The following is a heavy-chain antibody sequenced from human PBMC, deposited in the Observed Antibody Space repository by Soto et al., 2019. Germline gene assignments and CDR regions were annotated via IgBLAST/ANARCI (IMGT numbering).Heavy chain of an antibody. CDR2: INFDGTTT. D-gene: IGHD5-12*01. J-gene: IGHJ4*02. V-gene: IGHV3-74*01. Sequence: EVQLVESGGGLVQPGGSLILSCAASGFTFNSYWIHWVRQAPGKGLVWVSRINFDGTTTNYADSVKGRFTISRDNAKNTLYLQMNSLRDEDTAVYYCARGGFRQWLLDYWGQGSLVTVSS. CDR1: GFTFNSYW. CDR3: ARGGFRQWLLDY.